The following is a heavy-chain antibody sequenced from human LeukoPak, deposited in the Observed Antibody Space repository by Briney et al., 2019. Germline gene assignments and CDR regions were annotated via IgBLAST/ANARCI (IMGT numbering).Heavy chain of an antibody. D-gene: IGHD3-22*01. CDR2: INHSGST. CDR1: GGSFSGYY. Sequence: SETLSLTCAVYGGSFSGYYWSWIRQPPGKGLEWIGEINHSGSTNYNPSLKSRVTISVDTSKNQFSLKLSSVTAADTAVYYCARANCDSSGYYSWVFDYWGQGTLVTVSS. V-gene: IGHV4-34*01. CDR3: ARANCDSSGYYSWVFDY. J-gene: IGHJ4*02.